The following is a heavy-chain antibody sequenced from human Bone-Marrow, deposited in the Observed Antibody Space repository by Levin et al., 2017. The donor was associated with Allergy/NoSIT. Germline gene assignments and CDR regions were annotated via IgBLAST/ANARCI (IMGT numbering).Heavy chain of an antibody. CDR1: GGSFSGYY. V-gene: IGHV4-34*01. CDR2: INHSGST. CDR3: ARLKYCCSGGISSPTRNYGMDV. D-gene: IGHD2-15*01. Sequence: ASETLSLTCAVYGGSFSGYYWSWIRQPPGKGLEWIGEINHSGSTNYNPSLKSRVTISVDTSKNQFSLKLSSVTAADTAVYYCARLKYCCSGGISSPTRNYGMDVWGQGTTVTVSS. J-gene: IGHJ6*02.